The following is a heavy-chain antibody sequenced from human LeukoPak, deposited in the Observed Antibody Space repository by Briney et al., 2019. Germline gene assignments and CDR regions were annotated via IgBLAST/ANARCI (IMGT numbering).Heavy chain of an antibody. CDR3: ARQQNRGYGLPFDY. D-gene: IGHD5-12*01. Sequence: PSETLSLTCTVSGGSISSSSYYWGWIRQPPGKGLEWIGSIYYSGNTYYNPSLKSRVTISVDTSKNQFSLKLSSATAADTAVYYCARQQNRGYGLPFDYWGQGTLVTVSS. J-gene: IGHJ4*02. CDR2: IYYSGNT. CDR1: GGSISSSSYY. V-gene: IGHV4-39*01.